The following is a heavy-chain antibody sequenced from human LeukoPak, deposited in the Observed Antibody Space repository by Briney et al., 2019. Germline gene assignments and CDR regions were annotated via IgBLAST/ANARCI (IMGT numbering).Heavy chain of an antibody. J-gene: IGHJ4*02. CDR2: ISYI. CDR1: GFTFSSYS. D-gene: IGHD5-12*01. CDR3: ARDLLDSGYGGY. Sequence: KAGGSLRLSCAAYGFTFSSYSMKWVRQAPGKGLEWVSSISYIYYAYSEKGRVTISRNNDKNSLYLQMNSLRAEDTAVYYCARDLLDSGYGGYWGQGTLVTVSS. V-gene: IGHV3-21*01.